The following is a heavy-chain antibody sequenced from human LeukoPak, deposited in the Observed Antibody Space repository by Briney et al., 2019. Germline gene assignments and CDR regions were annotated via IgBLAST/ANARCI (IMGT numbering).Heavy chain of an antibody. CDR3: AKTIRVRGDAYNWFDP. Sequence: SETLSLTCTVSGGSLTSYYWSWIRQPPGKGLEWIGHMSYSGSTNYNPSLKSRVTISLDTPKNQFSLKLSSVTAADTAVYYCAKTIRVRGDAYNWFDPWGQGTLVTVSS. D-gene: IGHD3-10*01. CDR2: MSYSGST. CDR1: GGSLTSYY. V-gene: IGHV4-59*08. J-gene: IGHJ5*02.